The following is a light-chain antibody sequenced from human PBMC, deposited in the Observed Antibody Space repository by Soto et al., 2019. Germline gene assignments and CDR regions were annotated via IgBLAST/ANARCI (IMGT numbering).Light chain of an antibody. Sequence: QSALTQPASVSGSPGQSITISCTGTSSVVGAYNYVSWYQQHPGKAPKLMIYEVSNRPSGISNRFSGSKSGNTASLTISGLQAEDEADYYCSSYTSSSTWVFGGGSKLTVL. V-gene: IGLV2-14*01. CDR3: SSYTSSSTWV. CDR2: EVS. CDR1: SSVVGAYNY. J-gene: IGLJ3*02.